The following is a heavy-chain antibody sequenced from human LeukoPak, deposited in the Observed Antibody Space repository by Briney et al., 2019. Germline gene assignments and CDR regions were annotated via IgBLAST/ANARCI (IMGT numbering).Heavy chain of an antibody. V-gene: IGHV3-33*01. CDR2: IWYDGSNK. D-gene: IGHD6-13*01. J-gene: IGHJ5*02. CDR1: GFTFSSYG. CDR3: AREAFSSSWYSGWFDP. Sequence: GGSLRLSCAASGFTFSSYGMHWVRQAPGKGLEWVAVIWYDGSNKYYADSVKGRLTISRDNSKNTLYLQMNSLRAEDTAVYYCAREAFSSSWYSGWFDPWGQGTLVTVSS.